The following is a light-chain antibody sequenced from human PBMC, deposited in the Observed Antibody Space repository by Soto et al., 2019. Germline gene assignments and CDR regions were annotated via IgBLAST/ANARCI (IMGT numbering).Light chain of an antibody. V-gene: IGKV3-11*01. J-gene: IGKJ5*01. CDR3: QQRSNWPPIT. CDR2: DAS. Sequence: ESVLPKSPATPSLSPGERATLSCRASQSVSSYLAWYQQKPGQAPRLLIYDASNRATGIPARFSGSGSGTDFTLTISSLEPEDFAVYYCQQRSNWPPITFGQGTRLEIK. CDR1: QSVSSY.